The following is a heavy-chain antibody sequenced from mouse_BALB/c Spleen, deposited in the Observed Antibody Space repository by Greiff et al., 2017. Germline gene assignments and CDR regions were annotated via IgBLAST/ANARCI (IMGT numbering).Heavy chain of an antibody. J-gene: IGHJ4*01. CDR3: ARVYYDAMDY. CDR1: GFTFSSYA. Sequence: EVQRVESGGGLVKPGGSLKLSCAASGFTFSSYAMSWVRQSPEKRLEWVAEISSGGSYTYYPDTVTGRFTISRDNAKNTLYLEMSSLRSEDTAMYYCARVYYDAMDYWGQGTSVTVSS. V-gene: IGHV5-9-4*01. CDR2: ISSGGSYT. D-gene: IGHD2-1*01.